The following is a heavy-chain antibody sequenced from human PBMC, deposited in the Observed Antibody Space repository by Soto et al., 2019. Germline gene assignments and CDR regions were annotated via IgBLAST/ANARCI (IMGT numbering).Heavy chain of an antibody. J-gene: IGHJ3*01. D-gene: IGHD2-21*02. CDR1: GFTFNYYW. Sequence: VLLVESEGGLVQRGGSLRLSCAASGFTFNYYWMHWVRQAPGQGLVWVAHIQNDGSRTTYADSVKGRFPISGDNAKNTMYLQMNSLRAEDTAVYYCARGDLGGFDLWGKGPKGTVSS. CDR2: IQNDGSRT. CDR3: ARGDLGGFDL. V-gene: IGHV3-74*01.